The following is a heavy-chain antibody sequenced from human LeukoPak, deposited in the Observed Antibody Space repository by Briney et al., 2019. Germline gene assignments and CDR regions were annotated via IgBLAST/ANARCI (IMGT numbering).Heavy chain of an antibody. CDR2: ISVSGGSGGST. Sequence: GGSLRLSCAASGVTFSTYGMSWVRQAPGKGLEWVSAISVSGGSGGSTYYADSVKGRFTISRDNSKNTLYLQMNSLRAEDTAVYYCAPHHPDILTGYLGHWGQGTLVTVSS. J-gene: IGHJ4*02. D-gene: IGHD3-9*01. CDR1: GVTFSTYG. V-gene: IGHV3-23*01. CDR3: APHHPDILTGYLGH.